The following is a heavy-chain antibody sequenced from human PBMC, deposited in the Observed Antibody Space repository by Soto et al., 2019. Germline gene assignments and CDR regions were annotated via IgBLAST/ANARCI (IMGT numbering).Heavy chain of an antibody. CDR2: ISAYNGNT. J-gene: IGHJ6*02. V-gene: IGHV1-18*01. Sequence: QVQLVQSGAEVKKPGASVKVSCKASGYTFSSYGISWVRQAPGQGLEWMGWISAYNGNTNYAQKLQGRVTMTTDTSTSTAYMQLRSLRSDDTAVYYCARGPIYDILTGNYDGMDVWGQGPTVTVSS. D-gene: IGHD3-9*01. CDR1: GYTFSSYG. CDR3: ARGPIYDILTGNYDGMDV.